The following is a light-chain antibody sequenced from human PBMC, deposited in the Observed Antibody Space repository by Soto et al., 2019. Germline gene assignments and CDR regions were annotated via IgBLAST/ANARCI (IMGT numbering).Light chain of an antibody. CDR2: RAS. J-gene: IGKJ2*01. CDR3: QQYSTYSPT. Sequence: DIQMTQSPATLSASVGDRVTITCRASQSISNWLAWYQQKPGKAPKLRIYRASALERGVPSRFSGSGSGTESTLTLSSLQPDDFATYYCQQYSTYSPTFGQETKLEI. CDR1: QSISNW. V-gene: IGKV1-5*03.